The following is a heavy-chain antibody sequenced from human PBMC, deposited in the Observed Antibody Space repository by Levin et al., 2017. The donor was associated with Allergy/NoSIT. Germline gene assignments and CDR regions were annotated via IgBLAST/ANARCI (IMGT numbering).Heavy chain of an antibody. J-gene: IGHJ4*02. CDR2: IYPGDSGT. V-gene: IGHV5-51*01. CDR3: ARHAVGFCSAGTCYPDY. CDR1: GYSFPDYW. Sequence: NHGESLKISCKASGYSFPDYWIGWVRQMPGKGLEWMGIIYPGDSGTRYSPSFQGQVTISADNSITTAYLQWSSLKASDTAMYYCARHAVGFCSAGTCYPDYWGQGTLVTVSS. D-gene: IGHD2-15*01.